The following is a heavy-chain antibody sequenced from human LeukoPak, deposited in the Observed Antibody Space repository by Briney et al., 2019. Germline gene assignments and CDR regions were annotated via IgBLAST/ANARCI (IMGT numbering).Heavy chain of an antibody. CDR2: IYYSGST. D-gene: IGHD5-18*01. CDR1: GGSISSSSYY. V-gene: IGHV4-39*07. J-gene: IGHJ4*02. Sequence: PSETLSLTCTVSGGSISSSSYYWGWIRQPPGKGLEWIGSIYYSGSTYYNPSLKSRVTISVDTSKNQFSLKLSSVTAADTAVYYCARDRGYSWCYWGQGTLVTVSS. CDR3: ARDRGYSWCY.